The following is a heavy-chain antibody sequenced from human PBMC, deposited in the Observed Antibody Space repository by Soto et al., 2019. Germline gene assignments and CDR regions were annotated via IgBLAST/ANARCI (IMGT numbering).Heavy chain of an antibody. Sequence: PGGSLRLSCAASGFTFISYSMNWVRQAPGKGLEWVSSISSSSSYIYYADSVKGRFTISRDNAKNSLYLQMNSLRAEDTAVYYCARWVVGFPFGPWGQGTLVTVSS. CDR2: ISSSSSYI. V-gene: IGHV3-21*01. CDR3: ARWVVGFPFGP. J-gene: IGHJ5*02. D-gene: IGHD3-10*01. CDR1: GFTFISYS.